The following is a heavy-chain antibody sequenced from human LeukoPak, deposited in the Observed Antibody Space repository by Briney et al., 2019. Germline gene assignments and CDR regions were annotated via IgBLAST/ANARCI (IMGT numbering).Heavy chain of an antibody. Sequence: PGRSLRLSCAASGFTITNYAMDWVRQAPGKGLEWVAVISYHGSSQYYADSVKGRFTISRDNSKNTLYLQMNSLRAEDTAVYYCAGGPAAINGYYYYGMDVWGQGTTVTVSS. V-gene: IGHV3-30-3*01. CDR3: AGGPAAINGYYYYGMDV. J-gene: IGHJ6*02. D-gene: IGHD2-2*02. CDR2: ISYHGSSQ. CDR1: GFTITNYA.